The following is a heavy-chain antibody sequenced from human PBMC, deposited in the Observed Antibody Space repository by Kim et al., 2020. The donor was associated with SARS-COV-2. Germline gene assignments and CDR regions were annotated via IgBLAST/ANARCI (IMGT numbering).Heavy chain of an antibody. CDR3: ARAGGYSGYGTYGDYKNHRH. CDR1: GFTFSSYS. CDR2: ISSSSSTI. V-gene: IGHV3-48*02. D-gene: IGHD5-12*01. Sequence: GGSLRLSCAASGFTFSSYSMNWVRQAPGKGLEWVSYISSSSSTIYYADSVKGRFTISRDNAKNSLYLQMNSLRDEDTAVYYCARAGGYSGYGTYGDYKNHRHWGQGTLVTVSS. J-gene: IGHJ4*02.